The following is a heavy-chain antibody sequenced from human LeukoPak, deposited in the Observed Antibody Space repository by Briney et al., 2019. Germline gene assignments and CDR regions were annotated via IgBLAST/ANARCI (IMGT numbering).Heavy chain of an antibody. CDR2: IYYSGST. CDR3: ARATYNVYYYYYGTDV. D-gene: IGHD5-24*01. Sequence: PSETLSLTCTVSGGSISSYYWSWIRQPPGKGLEWIGYIYYSGSTNYNPSLRSRVTISVDTSKNQFSLKLSSVTAADTAVYYCARATYNVYYYYYGTDVWGKGPRSPSPQ. J-gene: IGHJ6*01. V-gene: IGHV4-59*01. CDR1: GGSISSYY.